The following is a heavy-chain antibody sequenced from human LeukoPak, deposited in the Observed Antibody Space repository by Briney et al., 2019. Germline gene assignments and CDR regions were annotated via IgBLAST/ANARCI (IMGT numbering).Heavy chain of an antibody. Sequence: GGSLRLSCAPSGFTFSSYGMHWVRQAPGKGLEWVAFIRFDGNNKYYADSVKGRFTISRDNSKNTLYLQMTSLRAEDTAVYYCARGGYYNILTGFRSRILGFDYWGQGTPVTVSS. CDR3: ARGGYYNILTGFRSRILGFDY. J-gene: IGHJ4*02. V-gene: IGHV3-30*02. CDR2: IRFDGNNK. CDR1: GFTFSSYG. D-gene: IGHD3-9*01.